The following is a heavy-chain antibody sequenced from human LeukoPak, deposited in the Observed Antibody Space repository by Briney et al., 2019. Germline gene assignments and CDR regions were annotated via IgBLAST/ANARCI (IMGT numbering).Heavy chain of an antibody. CDR1: GFTFSNYW. J-gene: IGHJ4*02. CDR3: TKEFYGDYL. V-gene: IGHV3-74*01. Sequence: GGSLRLSCAASGFTFSNYWMHWVRQAPGKGLVWVSRISGDGSSPRYADSVKGRFTISRDNAKNTLYLQMNSLRVEDTAVYYCTKEFYGDYLWGQGTLVTVSS. D-gene: IGHD4-17*01. CDR2: ISGDGSSP.